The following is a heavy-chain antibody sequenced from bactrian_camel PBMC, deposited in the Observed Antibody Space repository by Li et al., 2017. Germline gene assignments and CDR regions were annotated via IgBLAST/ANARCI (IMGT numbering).Heavy chain of an antibody. CDR2: IYSDGTNT. Sequence: HVQLVESGGGLVQPGGSLRLSCGASGFTFSSYYMSWVRQAPGKGLEWVSSIYSDGTNTYYADSVKGRFTISPGNATNTVSLQMDSLKPEDTAMYYCAADRMACLRPSVQLAAYNFWGQGTQVTVS. V-gene: IGHV3-2*01. CDR1: GFTFSSYY. CDR3: AADRMACLRPSVQLAAYNF. J-gene: IGHJ4*01.